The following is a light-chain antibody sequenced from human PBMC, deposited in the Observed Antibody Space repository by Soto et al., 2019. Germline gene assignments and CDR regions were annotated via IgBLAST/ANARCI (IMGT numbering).Light chain of an antibody. CDR1: RRISSY. CDR2: DAS. Sequence: EIVLTQSPGTLSLSPGESATLSCRASRRISSYLAWYQQKPGQAPRLLIYDASNRATGIPARFSGSGSGTDFTLTISSLEPEDFAVYYCQQRSNCPVTFGQGTRLEVK. J-gene: IGKJ5*01. V-gene: IGKV3-11*01. CDR3: QQRSNCPVT.